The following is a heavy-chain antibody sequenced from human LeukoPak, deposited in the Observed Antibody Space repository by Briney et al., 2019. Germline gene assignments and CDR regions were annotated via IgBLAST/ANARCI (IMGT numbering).Heavy chain of an antibody. J-gene: IGHJ4*02. V-gene: IGHV4-34*01. CDR2: INHSGST. Sequence: SETLSLTCAVYGGSFSGYYWSWIRQPPGKGLEWIGEINHSGSTNYNPSLKSRVTISVDTSKNQFSLKLSSVTAADTAVYYCARPLAYCGGDCLPPNDYWGQGTLITVSS. CDR3: ARPLAYCGGDCLPPNDY. CDR1: GGSFSGYY. D-gene: IGHD2-21*02.